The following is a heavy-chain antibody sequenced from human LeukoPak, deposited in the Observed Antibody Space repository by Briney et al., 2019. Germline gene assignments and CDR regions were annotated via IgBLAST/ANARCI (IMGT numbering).Heavy chain of an antibody. D-gene: IGHD6-13*01. CDR2: MNPNSGNT. J-gene: IGHJ4*02. V-gene: IGHV1-8*01. Sequence: GASVKVSCKASGYTFTSYDINWVRQATGQGLEWMGWMNPNSGNTGYAQKFQGRVTMTRDTSISTAYMELSRLRSDDTAVYYCAAPSIAAAGIHNGPPDYWGQGTLVTVSS. CDR3: AAPSIAAAGIHNGPPDY. CDR1: GYTFTSYD.